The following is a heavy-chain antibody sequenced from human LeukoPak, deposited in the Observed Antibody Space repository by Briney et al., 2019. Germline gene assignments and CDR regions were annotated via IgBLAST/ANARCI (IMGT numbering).Heavy chain of an antibody. CDR3: ARTANLNSGS. V-gene: IGHV3-7*01. J-gene: IGHJ4*02. Sequence: GGSLRLSCAASGFTFSGYYMSWVRQAPGKGLEWVANINEGGREKYYMDSVKGRFTISRDNAKNSLYLQMNSLRAEDTAVYYCARTANLNSGSWGQGTLVTVSS. D-gene: IGHD4/OR15-4a*01. CDR2: INEGGREK. CDR1: GFTFSGYY.